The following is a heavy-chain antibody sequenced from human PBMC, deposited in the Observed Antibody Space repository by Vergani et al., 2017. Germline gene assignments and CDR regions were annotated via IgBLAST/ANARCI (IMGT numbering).Heavy chain of an antibody. CDR3: ARDGGYDSSGYYYVRPTDY. V-gene: IGHV3-7*01. CDR1: GFTFSSYW. D-gene: IGHD3-22*01. CDR2: IKQDGSEK. J-gene: IGHJ4*02. Sequence: EVQLVESGGGLVQPGGSLRLSCAASGFTFSSYWMSWVRQAPGKGLEWVANIKQDGSEKYYVDSVKGRFTISRENAKNSLYLQMNSLRAEDTAVYYCARDGGYDSSGYYYVRPTDYWGQGTLVTVSS.